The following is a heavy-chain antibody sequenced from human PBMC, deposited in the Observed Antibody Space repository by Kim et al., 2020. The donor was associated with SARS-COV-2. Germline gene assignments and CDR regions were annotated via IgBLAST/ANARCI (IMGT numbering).Heavy chain of an antibody. J-gene: IGHJ6*02. Sequence: QGRVTITRDTSASTAYMELSSLRSEDTAVYYCARNIVVVPAAKDYYGMDVWGQGTTVTVSS. V-gene: IGHV1-3*01. D-gene: IGHD2-2*01. CDR3: ARNIVVVPAAKDYYGMDV.